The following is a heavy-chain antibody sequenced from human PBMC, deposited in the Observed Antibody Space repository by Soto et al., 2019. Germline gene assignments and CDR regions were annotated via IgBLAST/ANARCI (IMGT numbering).Heavy chain of an antibody. CDR1: GFTFGTYW. D-gene: IGHD3-22*01. CDR3: ATVEYYYDGSGYHDY. Sequence: GGSLRLSCAASGFTFGTYWMTWVRQAPGGGLEWVANIKQDGSEKYYVDSVKGRFTISRDNAKNSLYLHMNSLRAEDTAVYYCATVEYYYDGSGYHDYWGQGALVTVSS. V-gene: IGHV3-7*03. CDR2: IKQDGSEK. J-gene: IGHJ4*02.